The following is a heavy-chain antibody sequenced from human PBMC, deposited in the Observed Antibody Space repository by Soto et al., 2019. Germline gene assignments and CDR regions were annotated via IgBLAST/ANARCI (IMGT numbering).Heavy chain of an antibody. CDR1: GGTFSSYA. D-gene: IGHD5-12*01. V-gene: IGHV1-69*13. Sequence: ASVKVSCKASGGTFSSYAISWVRQAPGQGLEWMGGIIPIFGTANYAQKFQGRVTITADESTSTAYMELSSLRSEDTAVYYCATSRDGYNYEAGYWGQGTLVTVS. CDR2: IIPIFGTA. J-gene: IGHJ4*02. CDR3: ATSRDGYNYEAGY.